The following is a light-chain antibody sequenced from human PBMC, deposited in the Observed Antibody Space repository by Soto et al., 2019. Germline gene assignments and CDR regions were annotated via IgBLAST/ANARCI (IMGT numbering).Light chain of an antibody. Sequence: ENALKQSPGTVSLSPGERATLSCRASQSVSSSYLAWYQQKPGQAPRLLIYGASSRATGIPDRFSGSGSGTDFTLTISRLEPEDFAVYYCQQYGSSPPYTFGQGTKLEIK. CDR2: GAS. CDR1: QSVSSSY. V-gene: IGKV3-20*01. J-gene: IGKJ2*01. CDR3: QQYGSSPPYT.